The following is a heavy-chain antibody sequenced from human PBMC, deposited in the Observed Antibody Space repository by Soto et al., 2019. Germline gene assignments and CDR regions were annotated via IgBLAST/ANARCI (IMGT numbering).Heavy chain of an antibody. D-gene: IGHD3-22*01. V-gene: IGHV1-18*04. J-gene: IGHJ4*02. CDR3: ATEPIYYNDGSGYYPLGH. Sequence: QVQLVQSGAEVKKPGASVKVSCKASGYSFATYGFSWVRQAPGQGLECVGWISAHNGVTHYSQKFQGRGTLTTDTSTNTGYMELRSLTSDHTAVYFCATEPIYYNDGSGYYPLGHCGQGTLVTVSS. CDR1: GYSFATYG. CDR2: ISAHNGVT.